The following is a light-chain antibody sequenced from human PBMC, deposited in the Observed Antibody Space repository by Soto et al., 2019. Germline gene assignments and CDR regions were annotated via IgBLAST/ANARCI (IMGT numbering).Light chain of an antibody. CDR3: QQYNKWPYT. CDR1: QHVSSN. V-gene: IGKV3-15*01. Sequence: EIVMTQSPATLSVSPGGSATLSCRASQHVSSNLAWYRQKPGQPPTLLIYRASTRATGIPATFSGSGSRTEFTLTISSRQSEDFAVYYCQQYNKWPYTFGQGTKLEI. J-gene: IGKJ2*01. CDR2: RAS.